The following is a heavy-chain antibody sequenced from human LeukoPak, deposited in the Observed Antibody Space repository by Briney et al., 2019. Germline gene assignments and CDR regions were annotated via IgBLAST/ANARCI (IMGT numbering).Heavy chain of an antibody. V-gene: IGHV4-4*07. CDR2: IYTSGST. CDR1: GGSISSYY. CDR3: AREVFVRSRRTHEPDY. J-gene: IGHJ4*02. D-gene: IGHD4-17*01. Sequence: PSETLSLTCTVSGGSISSYYWSWIRQPAGKGLEWIGRIYTSGSTNYNPSLKGRVTMSVDTSKNQFSLKLSSVTAADTAVYYCAREVFVRSRRTHEPDYWGQGTLVTVSS.